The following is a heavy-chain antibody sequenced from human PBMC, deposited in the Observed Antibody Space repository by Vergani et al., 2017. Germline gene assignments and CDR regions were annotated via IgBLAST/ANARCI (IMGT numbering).Heavy chain of an antibody. V-gene: IGHV3-23*01. CDR3: AREASSGFYDYFDY. CDR2: LTGGGGST. J-gene: IGHJ4*02. D-gene: IGHD6-19*01. Sequence: EVQLLESGGSLKQPGGSVRLSCAASGFTFSTYAMHWVRQAPGKGLEWVSALTGGGGSTYYADSFKGRFIISRDNSRDTLYLQMNSLRPEDTALYYCAREASSGFYDYFDYWGQGTLVTVSS. CDR1: GFTFSTYA.